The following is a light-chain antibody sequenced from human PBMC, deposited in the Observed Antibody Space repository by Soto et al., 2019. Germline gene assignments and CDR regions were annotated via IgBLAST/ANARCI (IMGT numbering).Light chain of an antibody. J-gene: IGKJ4*01. CDR1: QSVAGN. CDR3: QQYNNWPLT. CDR2: GAS. V-gene: IGKV3-15*01. Sequence: EIVMTQSPATLSVSPGERATLACRASQSVAGNLAWYQQKPGQAPRLLMYGASTRATGIPARFSGSGSGTEFTLTISSLQSEDFGVYYCQQYNNWPLTFGGGTNVEIK.